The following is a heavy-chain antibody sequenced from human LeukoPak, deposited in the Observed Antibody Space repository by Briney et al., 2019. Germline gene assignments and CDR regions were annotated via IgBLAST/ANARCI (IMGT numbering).Heavy chain of an antibody. D-gene: IGHD5-24*01. CDR1: GFTVSGNH. V-gene: IGHV3-66*03. Sequence: GGSLRLSCAVSGFTVSGNHVTWVRQAPGKGLAWVSTIYNTGTTNYADSVKGRFTISRDNSKNTMYLQMNSLRTEDTAVYYCARRDNYDYWGQGTLVTVSS. CDR2: IYNTGTT. J-gene: IGHJ4*02. CDR3: ARRDNYDY.